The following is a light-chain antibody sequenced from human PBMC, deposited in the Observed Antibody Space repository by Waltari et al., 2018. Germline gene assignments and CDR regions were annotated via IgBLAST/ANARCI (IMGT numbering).Light chain of an antibody. V-gene: IGKV3-11*01. CDR3: QQRANWPLT. CDR2: DAS. J-gene: IGKJ4*01. CDR1: QNVGNY. Sequence: EIVLTQSPTTLSLSLGERATLSCRASQNVGNYLAWYQKKPYQAPTRLISDASHRAAGIPDRFSGSVSGTDFTLTISSLQPEDFGVYYCQQRANWPLTFGGGTKVEIK.